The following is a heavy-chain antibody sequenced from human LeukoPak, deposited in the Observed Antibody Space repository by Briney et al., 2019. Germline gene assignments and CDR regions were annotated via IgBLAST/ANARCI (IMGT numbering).Heavy chain of an antibody. CDR1: GYTFTSYG. J-gene: IGHJ4*02. Sequence: GASVKVSCKASGYTFTSYGISWVRQAPGQGLEWMGWINPNRGGTNYAQKFQGRVTMTRDTSISTAYMELSRLRSDDTAVYYCARGGGIFRLRLGELSYWGQGTLVTVSS. CDR2: INPNRGGT. D-gene: IGHD3-16*02. V-gene: IGHV1-2*02. CDR3: ARGGGIFRLRLGELSY.